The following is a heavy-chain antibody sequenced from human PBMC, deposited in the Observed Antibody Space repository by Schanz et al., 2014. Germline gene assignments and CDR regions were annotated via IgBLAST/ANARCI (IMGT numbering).Heavy chain of an antibody. CDR3: ARDRRNADLDY. D-gene: IGHD1-1*01. J-gene: IGHJ4*02. CDR1: EFTFSTDA. CDR2: ISGSSRTI. V-gene: IGHV3-48*01. Sequence: VQLVESGGGVVQPGGSLRLSCAASEFTFSTDAMSWVRQAPGKGLEWVSYISGSSRTIYYADSVKGRFTISRDNAKNSLYLEMNSLRAEDTALYYCARDRRNADLDYWGQGTLVAVSS.